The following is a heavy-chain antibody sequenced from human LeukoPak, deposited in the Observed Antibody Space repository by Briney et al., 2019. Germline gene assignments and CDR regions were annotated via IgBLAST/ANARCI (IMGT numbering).Heavy chain of an antibody. CDR2: INQDGTDK. Sequence: PGGSLRLSCAASGFTFSDAWMNWVRQAPGKGLEWVANINQDGTDKYYVDSVKGRFTFSRDNAQNSLYLQMSSLRVEDTAVYYCVTYSTGLYKGLEFWGQGTQVTVSS. D-gene: IGHD2-8*02. CDR3: VTYSTGLYKGLEF. CDR1: GFTFSDAW. J-gene: IGHJ4*02. V-gene: IGHV3-7*03.